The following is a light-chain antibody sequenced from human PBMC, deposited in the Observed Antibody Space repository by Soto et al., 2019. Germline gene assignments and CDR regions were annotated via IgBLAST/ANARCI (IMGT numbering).Light chain of an antibody. CDR1: SGHSTNI. V-gene: IGLV4-60*02. J-gene: IGLJ3*02. Sequence: QLVLTQSSSASASLGSSVKLTCTLSSGHSTNIIAWHQQQPGKAPRYLMKLEGTGSQNKGSGVSDRFSGSSSGADRYLTISNLRFEDEADYYCETWDTNTRVFGGGTKVTVL. CDR2: LEGTGSQ. CDR3: ETWDTNTRV.